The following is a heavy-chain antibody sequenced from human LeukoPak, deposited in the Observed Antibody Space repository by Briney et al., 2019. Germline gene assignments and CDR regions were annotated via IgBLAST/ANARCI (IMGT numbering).Heavy chain of an antibody. CDR1: GFTFSSYS. D-gene: IGHD1-26*01. V-gene: IGHV3-9*01. CDR3: AKARVGATELIDY. CDR2: ISWNRGSI. Sequence: GGSLRLSCAGSGFTFSSYSMNWVRQAPGKGLEWVSGISWNRGSIGYADSVKGRFTISREKDKNSLSLQMNSLRAEDTALYYCAKARVGATELIDYWGHGTLVTVSS. J-gene: IGHJ4*01.